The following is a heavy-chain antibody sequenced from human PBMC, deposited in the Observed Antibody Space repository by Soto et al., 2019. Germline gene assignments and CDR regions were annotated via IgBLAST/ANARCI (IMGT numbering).Heavy chain of an antibody. CDR3: FNVAFGY. CDR1: GVSFRSNW. CDR2: IKEDGSEE. J-gene: IGHJ4*02. Sequence: VGSLRLSCAASGVSFRSNWLSWVRQAPGKGLEWVANIKEDGSEEYYVDSVKGRFTISRDNAQNSLYLQMNSLRAEDTALYYCFNVAFGYWGQGTLVTVSS. V-gene: IGHV3-7*01.